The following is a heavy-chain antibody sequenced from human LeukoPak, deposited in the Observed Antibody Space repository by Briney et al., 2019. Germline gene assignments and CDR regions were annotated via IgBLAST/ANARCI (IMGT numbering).Heavy chain of an antibody. V-gene: IGHV3-23*01. CDR2: ISGSGDTT. J-gene: IGHJ4*02. CDR1: GFTFSSYA. Sequence: GGSLRLSCAASGFTFSSYAMNWVRQAPGKGLEWVSFISGSGDTTYYADSVKGRFTISRDNSKNTLYLQMNSLRAEDTAVYYCAKVLSFYYGSGSPFDYWGQGTLVTVSS. D-gene: IGHD3-10*01. CDR3: AKVLSFYYGSGSPFDY.